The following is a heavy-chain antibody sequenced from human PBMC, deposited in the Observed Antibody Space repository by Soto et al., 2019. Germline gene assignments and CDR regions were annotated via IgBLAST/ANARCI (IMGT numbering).Heavy chain of an antibody. CDR3: ARGAFGVRAYGMDV. CDR2: MNPNSGNT. V-gene: IGHV1-8*01. Sequence: ASVKVSCKASGCTFTSYDINWVRQATGQGLEWMGRMNPNSGNTGYEQKFQGRVTMSRYTSISTAYMELSSLRSEDTAVYYCARGAFGVRAYGMDVWGQRTTVTVSS. CDR1: GCTFTSYD. D-gene: IGHD3-10*01. J-gene: IGHJ6*02.